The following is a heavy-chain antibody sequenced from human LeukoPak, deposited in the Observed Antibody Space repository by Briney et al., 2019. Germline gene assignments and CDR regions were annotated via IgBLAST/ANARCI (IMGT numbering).Heavy chain of an antibody. J-gene: IGHJ3*02. CDR1: GGSLSSYY. V-gene: IGHV4-59*12. D-gene: IGHD2-2*01. CDR2: IYHSGST. Sequence: SETLSLTCTVSGGSLSSYYWSWIRQPPGKGLEWIGYIYHSGSTYYNPSLKSRVTISVDRSKNQFSLKLSSVTAADTAVYYCARAVVPAAIGAFDIWGQGTMVTVSS. CDR3: ARAVVPAAIGAFDI.